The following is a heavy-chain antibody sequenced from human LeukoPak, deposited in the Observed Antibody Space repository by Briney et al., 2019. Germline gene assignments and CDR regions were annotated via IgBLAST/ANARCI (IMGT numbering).Heavy chain of an antibody. Sequence: ASVKVSCKASGYTFTSYGISWVRQAPGQGLEWMGWISGYNGNTNYAQKFQGRVTMTTDTSTNTAYMELRSLRSEDTAVYYCARPTRIQLWRVSYYFDYWGQGTLVTVSS. D-gene: IGHD5-18*01. V-gene: IGHV1-18*01. CDR2: ISGYNGNT. CDR1: GYTFTSYG. CDR3: ARPTRIQLWRVSYYFDY. J-gene: IGHJ4*02.